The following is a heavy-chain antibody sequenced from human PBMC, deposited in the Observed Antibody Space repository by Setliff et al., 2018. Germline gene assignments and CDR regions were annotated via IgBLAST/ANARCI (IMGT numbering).Heavy chain of an antibody. CDR2: IYTDNGNT. CDR1: GYTFSANA. CDR3: ARGSRGFGY. V-gene: IGHV1-3*04. Sequence: GASVKVSCKASGYTFSANAIHWVRQAPGQRLEWMGFIYTDNGNTKYSKNFQDRVAITRDTSASTAYMELGSLTSEDTAVYFCARGSRGFGYWGQGALVTVSS. J-gene: IGHJ4*02.